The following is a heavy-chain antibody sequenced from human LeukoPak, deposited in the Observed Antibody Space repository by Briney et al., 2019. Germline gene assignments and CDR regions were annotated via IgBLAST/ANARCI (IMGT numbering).Heavy chain of an antibody. CDR2: IYYSGST. CDR3: ARGPTYYYGSGTPGHYYYYGMDV. CDR1: GGSISSYY. Sequence: PSETLSLTCTVSGGSISSYYWSWIRQPPGKGLEWIGYIYYSGSTNYNPSLKSRVTISVDTSKNQFSLKLSSVTAADTAVYYCARGPTYYYGSGTPGHYYYYGMDVWGQGTTVTVSS. D-gene: IGHD3-10*01. V-gene: IGHV4-59*01. J-gene: IGHJ6*02.